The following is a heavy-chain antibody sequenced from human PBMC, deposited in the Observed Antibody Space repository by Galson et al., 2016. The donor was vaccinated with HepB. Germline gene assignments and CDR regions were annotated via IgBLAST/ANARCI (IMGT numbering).Heavy chain of an antibody. CDR3: ARGLLKDGLDV. CDR2: IYYTGST. J-gene: IGHJ6*02. V-gene: IGHV4-39*07. CDR1: GGSISSSVDY. Sequence: LSLTCTVSGGSISSSVDYWGWVRQPPGKGLEWIGTIYYTGSTYYNPSLKSRLTISVDTSKNQFSLQLNSVTPEDTAVYYCARGLLKDGLDVWGQGTTVTVSS.